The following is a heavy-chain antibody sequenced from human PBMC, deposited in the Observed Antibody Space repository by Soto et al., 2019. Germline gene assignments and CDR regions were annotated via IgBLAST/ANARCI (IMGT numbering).Heavy chain of an antibody. CDR1: GGTFSSYA. Sequence: QVQLVQSGAEVKKPGSSVEVSCKASGGTFSSYAISWVRQAPGQGLEWMGGIIPIFGTANYAQKFQGRVTITADKSTSTAYMELSSLRSEDTAVYYCARRGYGDYGVHYYYGMDVWGQGTTVTVSS. D-gene: IGHD4-17*01. CDR3: ARRGYGDYGVHYYYGMDV. V-gene: IGHV1-69*06. CDR2: IIPIFGTA. J-gene: IGHJ6*02.